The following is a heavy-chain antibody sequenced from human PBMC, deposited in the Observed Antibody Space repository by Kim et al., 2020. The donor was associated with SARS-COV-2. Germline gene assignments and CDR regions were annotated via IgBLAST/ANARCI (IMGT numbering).Heavy chain of an antibody. D-gene: IGHD3-10*01. CDR1: GDSVSSNSAA. Sequence: SQTLSLTCAISGDSVSSNSAAWNWIRQSPSRGLEWLGRTYYRSKWYNDYAVSVKSRITINPDTSKNQFSLQLNSVTPEDTAVYYCARAVYYYGSGSVIGDYYYYGMHVWGQGTTVTVSS. V-gene: IGHV6-1*01. CDR3: ARAVYYYGSGSVIGDYYYYGMHV. CDR2: TYYRSKWYN. J-gene: IGHJ6*02.